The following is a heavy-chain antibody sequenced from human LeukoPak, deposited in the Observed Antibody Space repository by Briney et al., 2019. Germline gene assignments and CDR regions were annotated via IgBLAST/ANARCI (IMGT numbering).Heavy chain of an antibody. D-gene: IGHD3-22*01. CDR1: GFTFSNAW. V-gene: IGHV3-15*01. CDR2: IKSKTDGGTI. CDR3: TTGDSSGYYPTSGY. J-gene: IGHJ4*02. Sequence: GGSLRLSCAASGFTFSNAWMSWVRQAPGKGLQWVGRIKSKTDGGTIDYAAPVKGRFTISRDDSKNTLYLQMNSLKTDDTAVYYCTTGDSSGYYPTSGYWGQGTLVTVSS.